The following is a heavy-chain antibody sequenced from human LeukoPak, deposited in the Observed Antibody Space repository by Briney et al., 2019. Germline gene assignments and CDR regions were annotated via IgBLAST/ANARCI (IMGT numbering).Heavy chain of an antibody. CDR1: GGSISSSSSY. CDR3: ARQDDSGTGYSSS. J-gene: IGHJ4*02. CDR2: IYYSGST. D-gene: IGHD6-13*01. Sequence: PSETLSLTCTVSGGSISSSSSYWGWIRQPPGKGLEWIGSIYYSGSTYYNPSLKSRVIISVDTSKNQFSLKLSSVTAADTAVYYCARQDDSGTGYSSSWGQGTLVTVSS. V-gene: IGHV4-39*01.